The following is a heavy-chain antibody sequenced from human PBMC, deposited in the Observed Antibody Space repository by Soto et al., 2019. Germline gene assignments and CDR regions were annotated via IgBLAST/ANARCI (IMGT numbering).Heavy chain of an antibody. CDR2: IYHGGST. Sequence: SETLSLTCAVSGGSLSSGGYSWSWIRQPPGKGLEWIGYIYHGGSTYYNPSLKSRLTISVDRSKNQFSLKLCAVTAAATPVDSCVRRGGETRWPGGFDPGGEGTV. J-gene: IGHJ5*02. V-gene: IGHV4-30-2*01. CDR3: VRRGGETRWPGGFDP. D-gene: IGHD3-16*01. CDR1: GGSLSSGGYS.